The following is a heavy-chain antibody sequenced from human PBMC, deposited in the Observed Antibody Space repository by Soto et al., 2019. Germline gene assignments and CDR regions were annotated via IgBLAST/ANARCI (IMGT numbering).Heavy chain of an antibody. CDR1: CGYRSRGCEY. D-gene: IGHD2-21*01. J-gene: IGHJ4*02. V-gene: IGHV4-61*01. CDR3: AREFRGYFDY. CDR2: IYYSGST. Sequence: LSQACTVACGYRSRGCEYRCWNKQPPGKGLEWIGYIYYSGSTNYNPSLKSRVTISVDTSKNQFSLKLSSVTAADTAVYYCAREFRGYFDYWVQGTLVTVSS.